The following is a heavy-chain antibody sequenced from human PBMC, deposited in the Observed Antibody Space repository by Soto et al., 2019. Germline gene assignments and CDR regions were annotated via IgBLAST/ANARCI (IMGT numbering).Heavy chain of an antibody. CDR3: ARATYYYGSGSYPQDYGMDV. V-gene: IGHV3-11*01. D-gene: IGHD3-10*01. Sequence: GSLRFSRASSGFTFCYYYMSWLRDSPVKGLGRVSYISSSGTTIYYADSVKGRFTSSRDNTKNSLYLQMTSLRAEDTAMYYCARATYYYGSGSYPQDYGMDVWGQGTTVTVSS. CDR1: GFTFCYYY. CDR2: ISSSGTTI. J-gene: IGHJ6*02.